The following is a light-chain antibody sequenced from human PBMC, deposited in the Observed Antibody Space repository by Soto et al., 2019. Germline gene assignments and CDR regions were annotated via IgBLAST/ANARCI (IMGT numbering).Light chain of an antibody. CDR1: QTVRNNY. CDR2: DAS. V-gene: IGKV3-20*01. Sequence: EFVWTQSPGTLSLSPGERATLSCRASQTVRNNYLAWYQQKPGQAPRLLIYDASISATGIPDRFSGGGSGTDFTLTICRLETEDFAVYYCQQFSGYSRTFGGGTKADIK. J-gene: IGKJ4*01. CDR3: QQFSGYSRT.